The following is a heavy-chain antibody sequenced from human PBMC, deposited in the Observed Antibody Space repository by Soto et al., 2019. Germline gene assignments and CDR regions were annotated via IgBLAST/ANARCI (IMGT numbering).Heavy chain of an antibody. CDR1: GGSFSGYY. J-gene: IGHJ1*01. V-gene: IGHV3-30*18. Sequence: HPSETLSLTCAVYGGSFSGYYWSWIRQPPGKGLEWVAAISYDGSDKYYADSVKGRFTISRDNSKNTLYLQMNSLGTEDTSVYYCAKDLRAWGPDGSLPTCYFQHWGQGTMVTVSS. D-gene: IGHD1-26*01. CDR3: AKDLRAWGPDGSLPTCYFQH. CDR2: ISYDGSDK.